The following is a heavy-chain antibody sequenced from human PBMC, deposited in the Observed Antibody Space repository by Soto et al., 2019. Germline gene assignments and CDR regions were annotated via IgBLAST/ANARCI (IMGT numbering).Heavy chain of an antibody. J-gene: IGHJ4*02. CDR3: AIAPRDSRGYTFDY. Sequence: QVQLVQSGAEVKKPGSSVKVSCKASGGTCGSYAISWVRQAPGQGLEWMGGIITIFGSANYAQKFQGRVTITADESAGTAYMALRSLRSDDTAVYYCAIAPRDSRGYTFDYWGQGTLVTVSS. D-gene: IGHD3-22*01. CDR1: GGTCGSYA. CDR2: IITIFGSA. V-gene: IGHV1-69*01.